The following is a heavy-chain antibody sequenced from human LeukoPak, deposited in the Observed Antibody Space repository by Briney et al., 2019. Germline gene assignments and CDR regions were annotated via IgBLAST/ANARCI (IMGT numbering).Heavy chain of an antibody. V-gene: IGHV3-7*01. D-gene: IGHD3-3*02. Sequence: GGSLRLSCAASGFTFSSYWMSWVRQAPGKGLEWVANIKQDGSEKYYVDSVKGRFTISRDNAKNSLYLQMNSLRAEDTAVYYCARAPLANYYYYYMDVSGKGTTVTVSS. J-gene: IGHJ6*03. CDR1: GFTFSSYW. CDR3: ARAPLANYYYYYMDV. CDR2: IKQDGSEK.